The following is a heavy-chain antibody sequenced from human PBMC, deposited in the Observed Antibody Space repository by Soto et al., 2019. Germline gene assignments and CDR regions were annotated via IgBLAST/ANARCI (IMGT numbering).Heavy chain of an antibody. CDR2: IYYSGST. Sequence: SETLSLTCTVSGGSISSYYWSWIRQPPGKGLEWIGYIYYSGSTNYNPSLKSRVAISVDTSKNQFSLKLSSVTAADTAVYYCARRGAEPGYYYYYYMDVWGKGTTVTVSS. D-gene: IGHD2-15*01. V-gene: IGHV4-59*08. J-gene: IGHJ6*03. CDR3: ARRGAEPGYYYYYYMDV. CDR1: GGSISSYY.